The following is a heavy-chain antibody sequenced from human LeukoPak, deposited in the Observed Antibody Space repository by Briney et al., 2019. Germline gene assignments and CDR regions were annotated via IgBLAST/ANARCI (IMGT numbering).Heavy chain of an antibody. CDR2: ISSSSSYI. V-gene: IGHV3-21*01. J-gene: IGHJ4*02. CDR3: ATLAWYYYDSSGYSDY. Sequence: PGGSLRLSSAASGFTFSSYSMNWVRQAPGKGLERVSSISSSSSYIYYADSVKGRFTISRDNAKNSLYLQMNSLRAEDTAVYYCATLAWYYYDSSGYSDYWGQGTLVTVSS. CDR1: GFTFSSYS. D-gene: IGHD3-22*01.